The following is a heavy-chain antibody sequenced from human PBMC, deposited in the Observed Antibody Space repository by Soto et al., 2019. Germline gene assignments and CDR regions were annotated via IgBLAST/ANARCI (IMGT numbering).Heavy chain of an antibody. V-gene: IGHV3-48*02. D-gene: IGHD6-19*01. Sequence: WGALGLPCGGSGFTFSSYSMNGGRQAPGEGLGWVSYISSSSSTIYYADSVKGRFTISRDNAKNSLYLQMNSLRDEDTAVYYCARDNSSGWYEGNYYYYYGMDVWGQGTTVTVSS. J-gene: IGHJ6*02. CDR3: ARDNSSGWYEGNYYYYYGMDV. CDR1: GFTFSSYS. CDR2: ISSSSSTI.